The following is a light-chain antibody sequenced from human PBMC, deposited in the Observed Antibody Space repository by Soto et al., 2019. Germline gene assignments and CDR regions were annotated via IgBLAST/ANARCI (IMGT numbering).Light chain of an antibody. Sequence: QSALTQPASLSGSPGQSITISCTGTSSDVGGYNYVSWYQQHPGKAPKLMIYDVSNRPSGVSNRFSGSKSGNTASLTISGLQAEDEADYYCSSYTSSXTLFYVFGTGTKVTVL. CDR3: SSYTSSXTLFYV. V-gene: IGLV2-14*01. CDR2: DVS. CDR1: SSDVGGYNY. J-gene: IGLJ1*01.